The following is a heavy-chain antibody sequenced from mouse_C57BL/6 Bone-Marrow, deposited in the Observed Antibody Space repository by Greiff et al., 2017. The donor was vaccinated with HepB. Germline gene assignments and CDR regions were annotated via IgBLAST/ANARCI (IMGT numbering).Heavy chain of an antibody. J-gene: IGHJ4*01. V-gene: IGHV1-55*01. D-gene: IGHD1-1*01. CDR3: ASRCYSSIYYAMDY. CDR1: GYTFTSYW. Sequence: QVQLQQPGAELVKPGASVKMSCKASGYTFTSYWMTWVKQRPGQGLEWIGDIYPGSGNTNYNEKFKGKATLTGDTSSSTAYMQLSGLTSEDSTVYYCASRCYSSIYYAMDYWGQGTSVTVSS. CDR2: IYPGSGNT.